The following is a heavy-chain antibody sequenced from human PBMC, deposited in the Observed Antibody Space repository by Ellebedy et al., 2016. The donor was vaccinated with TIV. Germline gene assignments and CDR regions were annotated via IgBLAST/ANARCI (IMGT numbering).Heavy chain of an antibody. V-gene: IGHV3-48*01. CDR2: ISSSSSTI. CDR1: GFTFSSYS. Sequence: PGGSLRLSCAASGFTFSSYSMNWVRQAPGKGLEWVSYISSSSSTIYYADSVKGRFTISRDNAKNSLYLQMNSLRAEDTAVYYCARAGCSGGSCYYYYGIDVWGQGTTVTVSS. D-gene: IGHD2-15*01. CDR3: ARAGCSGGSCYYYYGIDV. J-gene: IGHJ6*02.